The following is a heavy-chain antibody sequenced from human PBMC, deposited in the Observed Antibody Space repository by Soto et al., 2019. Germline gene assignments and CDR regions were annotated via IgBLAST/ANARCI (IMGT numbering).Heavy chain of an antibody. Sequence: GGSLRLSCAASGFTFNDYWMSWVRRAPGKGLEWVADINQDGSEKYYMDSVKGRFTISRDNAKNSLFLLLNSLRADDTAVYYCARAGRSFTFDYWGQGTLVTVSS. CDR1: GFTFNDYW. J-gene: IGHJ4*02. V-gene: IGHV3-7*01. D-gene: IGHD1-26*01. CDR3: ARAGRSFTFDY. CDR2: INQDGSEK.